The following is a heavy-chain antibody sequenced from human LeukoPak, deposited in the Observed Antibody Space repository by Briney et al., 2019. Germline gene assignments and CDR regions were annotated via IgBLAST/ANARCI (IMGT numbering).Heavy chain of an antibody. D-gene: IGHD1-26*01. V-gene: IGHV1-18*01. CDR3: ARKALHSSHNWFDP. CDR1: GYTFTSYG. Sequence: ASVTVSCKASGYTFTSYGISWVRQAPGQGLEWMGWISAYNGNTNYAQKLQDRVTMTTDTSTSTAYMELRSLRSDDTAVYYCARKALHSSHNWFDPWGQGTLVTVSS. CDR2: ISAYNGNT. J-gene: IGHJ5*02.